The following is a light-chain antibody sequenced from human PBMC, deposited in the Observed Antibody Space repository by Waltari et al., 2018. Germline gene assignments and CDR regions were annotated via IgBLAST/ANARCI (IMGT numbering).Light chain of an antibody. CDR3: CSYAGSNTLL. Sequence: QSALTQPASVSGSPEQSITISCTGTSSDVGSYNLVSWYQQHPGKAPKLMISEVNERPSGVSIRFSGSKSGNTASLTISGLQAEDEAYYYCCSYAGSNTLLFGGGTKLTVL. CDR2: EVN. V-gene: IGLV2-23*02. J-gene: IGLJ2*01. CDR1: SSDVGSYNL.